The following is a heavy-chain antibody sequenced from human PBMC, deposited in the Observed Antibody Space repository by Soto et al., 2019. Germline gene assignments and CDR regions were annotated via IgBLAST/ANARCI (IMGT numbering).Heavy chain of an antibody. Sequence: SETLSLTCAVYGGSFSGYYWSWIRQPPGKGLEWIGEINHSGSTNYNPSLKSRVTISVDTSKNQFSLKLSSVTAADTAVYYCARTYGSGSYYSDYWGQGTLVTVSS. V-gene: IGHV4-34*01. CDR3: ARTYGSGSYYSDY. CDR2: INHSGST. CDR1: GGSFSGYY. D-gene: IGHD3-10*01. J-gene: IGHJ4*02.